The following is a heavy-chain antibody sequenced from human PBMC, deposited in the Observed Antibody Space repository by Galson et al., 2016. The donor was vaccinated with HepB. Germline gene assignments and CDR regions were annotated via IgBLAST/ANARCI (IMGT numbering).Heavy chain of an antibody. D-gene: IGHD3/OR15-3a*01. CDR3: TRGDGFWAGWTY. J-gene: IGHJ4*02. CDR2: INPSGGSP. CDR1: GYTFTTYN. V-gene: IGHV1-46*03. Sequence: SVKVSCKACGYTFTTYNIHWVRLAPGQGLEWMGIINPSGGSPNYAQKFQGRVTLTSDTSTSTVYMQLGRLRSDDTAVYYCTRGDGFWAGWTYWGQGTLVTVSS.